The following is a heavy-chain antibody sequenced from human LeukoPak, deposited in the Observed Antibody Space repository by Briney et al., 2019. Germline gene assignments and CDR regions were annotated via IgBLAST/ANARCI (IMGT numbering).Heavy chain of an antibody. J-gene: IGHJ5*02. CDR2: MNPNNGNT. Sequence: ASVKVSCKASGYTFTSYDTIWVRQATGQGLEWMGWMNPNNGNTDYAQKFQGRLTITRNTSISTAYMDLSSLRSEDTAVYYCARDSSGWYHWFDPWGQGTLVTVSS. V-gene: IGHV1-8*03. CDR3: ARDSSGWYHWFDP. CDR1: GYTFTSYD. D-gene: IGHD6-19*01.